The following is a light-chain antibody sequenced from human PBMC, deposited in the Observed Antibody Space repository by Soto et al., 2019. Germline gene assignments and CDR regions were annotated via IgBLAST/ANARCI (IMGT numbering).Light chain of an antibody. CDR3: QHYSHWPGT. Sequence: EVVMTQSTATLSVSPGERATLSCRASPSVARNVAWYQQKPGQAPRLLIYAASTRATGVPARFSGSGSGTEFTLTISSLQSEDFAVYHCQHYSHWPGTFGQGTKVEIK. J-gene: IGKJ1*01. CDR2: AAS. V-gene: IGKV3-15*01. CDR1: PSVARN.